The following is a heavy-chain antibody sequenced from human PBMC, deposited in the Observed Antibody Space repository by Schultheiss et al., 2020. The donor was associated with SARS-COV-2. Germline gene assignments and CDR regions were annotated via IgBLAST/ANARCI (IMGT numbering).Heavy chain of an antibody. V-gene: IGHV4-34*01. Sequence: SQTLSLTCAVYGGSFSNYYWTWIRQPPGKGLEWIGEITHSGSTKFNPSLKSRVTISVDTSKNQFSLKLRSMTAADTAVYFCARGRYVAAAGYYFDSWGQGTTVTVSS. CDR2: ITHSGST. CDR1: GGSFSNYY. CDR3: ARGRYVAAAGYYFDS. J-gene: IGHJ4*03. D-gene: IGHD6-13*01.